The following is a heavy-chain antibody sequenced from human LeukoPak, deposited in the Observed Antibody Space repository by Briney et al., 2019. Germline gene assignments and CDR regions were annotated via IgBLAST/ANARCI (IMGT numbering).Heavy chain of an antibody. CDR1: GGSISVSGYY. CDR2: IFYTGST. V-gene: IGHV4-39*01. Sequence: SETLSLTCTVSGGSISVSGYYWGWIRQPPGKGLEWIGSIFYTGSTYYNPSLKSRVTISVAMSKNQFSLRLSSVTAADTAVYYCARLSGYSYGYIAYWGQGALVTVSS. D-gene: IGHD5-18*01. J-gene: IGHJ4*02. CDR3: ARLSGYSYGYIAY.